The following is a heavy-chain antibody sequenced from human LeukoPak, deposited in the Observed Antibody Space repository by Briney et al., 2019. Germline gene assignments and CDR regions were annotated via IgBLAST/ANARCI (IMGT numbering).Heavy chain of an antibody. CDR3: TRRAPNGVKEGFDY. J-gene: IGHJ4*02. Sequence: GGSLRLSCAASGFTFSGSAMHWVRQASGKGLEWVGRIRSKANSYAIAYAASVKGRFTISRDDSKNTAYLQMNSLKTEDTAVYYCTRRAPNGVKEGFDYWGQGTLVTVSS. CDR1: GFTFSGSA. CDR2: IRSKANSYAI. V-gene: IGHV3-73*01. D-gene: IGHD4-23*01.